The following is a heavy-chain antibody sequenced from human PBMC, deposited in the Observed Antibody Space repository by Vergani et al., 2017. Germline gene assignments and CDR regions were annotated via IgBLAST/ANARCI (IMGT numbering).Heavy chain of an antibody. D-gene: IGHD6-13*01. CDR1: GYSISSGYY. V-gene: IGHV4-38-2*02. Sequence: QVQLQESGPGLVKPSETLSLTCAVSGYSISSGYYWGWIRQPPGKGLEWIGSIYHSGSTYYNPSLKSRVTISVDTSKNQFSLKLSSVTAADTAVYYCAREGIAAAETGRVWYYYYYMDVWGK. J-gene: IGHJ6*03. CDR2: IYHSGST. CDR3: AREGIAAAETGRVWYYYYYMDV.